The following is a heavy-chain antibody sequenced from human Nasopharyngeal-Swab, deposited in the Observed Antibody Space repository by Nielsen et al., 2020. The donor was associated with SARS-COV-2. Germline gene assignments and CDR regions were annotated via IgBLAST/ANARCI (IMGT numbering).Heavy chain of an antibody. J-gene: IGHJ4*02. D-gene: IGHD1-26*01. CDR2: IYPGDSDT. CDR1: GYSFSSYW. CDR3: ARREGELLRS. V-gene: IGHV5-51*01. Sequence: GGSLRLSCWGSGYSFSSYWIGWVRQMPGKGLEWMGIIYPGDSDTRYSPSFQGQVTISADKSISTAYLQWSSLKASDTAMYYCARREGELLRSWGQGTLVTVSS.